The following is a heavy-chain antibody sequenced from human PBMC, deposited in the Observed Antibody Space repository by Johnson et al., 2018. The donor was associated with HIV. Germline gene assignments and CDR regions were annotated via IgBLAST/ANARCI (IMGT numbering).Heavy chain of an antibody. CDR1: GFTFSSYA. D-gene: IGHD7-27*01. Sequence: QVQLVESGGGVVQPGRSRRLSCAASGFTFSSYAMHWVRQAPGKGLAWVAVISYDGSNKYYADSVTGRFTISRDNSKNTLYLQMNSLRAEDTAVYYCARESALTGDSLGFDIWGQGTMVTVSS. J-gene: IGHJ3*02. V-gene: IGHV3-30-3*01. CDR3: ARESALTGDSLGFDI. CDR2: ISYDGSNK.